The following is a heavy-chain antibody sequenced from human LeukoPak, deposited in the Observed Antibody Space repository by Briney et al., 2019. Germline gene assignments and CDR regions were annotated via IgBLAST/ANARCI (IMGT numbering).Heavy chain of an antibody. D-gene: IGHD3-22*01. Sequence: GGSLRLSCAVSGFTFSSYWMSWVRQAPGKGLEWVANIKEDGSEKYYVDSVKGRFTISRDNAKNSLYLQMNSLRAEDTAVYYCARGFTYYYDSSGYLLDIWGQGTMVTVSS. CDR1: GFTFSSYW. V-gene: IGHV3-7*01. CDR2: IKEDGSEK. J-gene: IGHJ3*02. CDR3: ARGFTYYYDSSGYLLDI.